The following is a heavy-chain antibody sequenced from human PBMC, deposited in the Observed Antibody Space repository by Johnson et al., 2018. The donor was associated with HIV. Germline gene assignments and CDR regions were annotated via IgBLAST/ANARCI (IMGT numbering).Heavy chain of an antibody. J-gene: IGHJ3*02. CDR3: AREGVDGFFEWSSSDAFDI. Sequence: QVQLVESGGGVVQPGRSLRLSCAVSGFTFSSYAMHWVRQAPGKGLEWVALISYDGSNKYYADSVKGRFTISRDNSKNTLYLQMNSLETEDTAMDYCAREGVDGFFEWSSSDAFDIWGQGTMVTVSS. V-gene: IGHV3-30*04. CDR2: ISYDGSNK. D-gene: IGHD3-3*01. CDR1: GFTFSSYA.